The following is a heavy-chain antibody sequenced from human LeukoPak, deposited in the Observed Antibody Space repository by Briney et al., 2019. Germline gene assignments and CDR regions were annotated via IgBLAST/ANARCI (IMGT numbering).Heavy chain of an antibody. D-gene: IGHD2-2*02. J-gene: IGHJ4*02. CDR1: GFTFSSYW. V-gene: IGHV3-7*01. CDR3: AREVVVPAAIPLDY. Sequence: GGSLRLSCAASGFTFSSYWMSWVRQAPGKGLEWAANIKQDGSEKYYVDSVKGRFTISRDNAKNSLYLQMNSLRAEDTAVYYCAREVVVPAAIPLDYWGQGTLVTVSS. CDR2: IKQDGSEK.